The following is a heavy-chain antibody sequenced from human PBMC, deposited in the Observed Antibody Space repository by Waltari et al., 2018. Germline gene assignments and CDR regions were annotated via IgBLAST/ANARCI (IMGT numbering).Heavy chain of an antibody. CDR1: GYTFTGYY. J-gene: IGHJ6*02. V-gene: IGHV1-2*02. CDR3: ARGPTIFGVVIRNYGMDV. Sequence: QVQLVQSGAEVKKPGASVKVSCKASGYTFTGYYMHWVRQAPGQGLEWMGWSNPNSGGTNYAQKVQGRVTMTRDTSISTAYMELSRLRSDDTAVYYCARGPTIFGVVIRNYGMDVWGQGTTVTVSS. D-gene: IGHD3-3*01. CDR2: SNPNSGGT.